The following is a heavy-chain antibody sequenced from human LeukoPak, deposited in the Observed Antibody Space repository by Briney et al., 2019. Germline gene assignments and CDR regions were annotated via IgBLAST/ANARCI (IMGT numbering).Heavy chain of an antibody. CDR2: ISGSGGST. D-gene: IGHD6-13*01. CDR1: GFTFSSYA. Sequence: RAGGSLRLSCAASGFTFSSYAMYWVRQAPGKGLEWVSAISGSGGSTYYADSVKGRYTISRDNSKNTLYLQMNSLRAEDTAVYYCAKRAAAITSFDYWGQGTLVTVSS. J-gene: IGHJ4*02. V-gene: IGHV3-23*01. CDR3: AKRAAAITSFDY.